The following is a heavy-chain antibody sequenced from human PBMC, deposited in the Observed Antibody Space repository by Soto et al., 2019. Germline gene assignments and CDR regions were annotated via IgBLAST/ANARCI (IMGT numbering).Heavy chain of an antibody. CDR3: ASGDSSETGDH. Sequence: QVQLVQSGAEVKKPGSSVKVSCKASGDTLSTHGISWVRQAPGQGLEWMGGTIHIIGTTDYAEKFQVRVTITADGSTTTSYMELCSMRRYDTAVYYCASGDSSETGDHWGQGPLVSVSS. J-gene: IGHJ4*02. CDR1: GDTLSTHG. CDR2: TIHIIGTT. D-gene: IGHD6-19*01. V-gene: IGHV1-69*01.